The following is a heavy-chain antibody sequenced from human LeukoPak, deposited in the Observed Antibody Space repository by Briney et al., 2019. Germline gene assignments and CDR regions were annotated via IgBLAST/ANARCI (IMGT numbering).Heavy chain of an antibody. CDR2: INPSGGST. CDR3: ARDSSCSSTSCYTTFDY. CDR1: GYTFTSYY. J-gene: IGHJ4*02. D-gene: IGHD2-2*02. Sequence: ASVKVSCKASGYTFTSYYMHWVRQAPGQGLEWMGIINPSGGSTSYAQKFQGRVTMTRDTSTSTVYMELSSLRSEDTAVYYCARDSSCSSTSCYTTFDYWGQGTLVTVSS. V-gene: IGHV1-46*01.